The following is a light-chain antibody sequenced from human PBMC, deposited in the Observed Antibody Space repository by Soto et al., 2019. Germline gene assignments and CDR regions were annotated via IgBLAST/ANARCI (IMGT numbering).Light chain of an antibody. J-gene: IGKJ3*01. Sequence: DIQMTQSPSSLSASVGDRVTITCRASQSISNYLNWYQQKPGKAPKLLIYTASSLQSGVPSRFXXSGSGTDFTLTISSPQPEDFATSSCQQSYPSPRAFTFGPGTKVDIK. CDR1: QSISNY. CDR3: QQSYPSPRAFT. V-gene: IGKV1-39*01. CDR2: TAS.